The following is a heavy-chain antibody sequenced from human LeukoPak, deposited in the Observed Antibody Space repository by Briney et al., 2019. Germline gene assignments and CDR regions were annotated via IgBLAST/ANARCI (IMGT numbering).Heavy chain of an antibody. Sequence: ASVKVSCKASGGTFSSYAISWVRQAPGQGLEWMGRIIPILGIANYAQKFRGRVTITADKSTSTAYMELSSLRSEDTAVYYCARMPLGYCSGGSCYYFDYWGQGTLVTVSS. V-gene: IGHV1-69*04. CDR2: IIPILGIA. D-gene: IGHD2-15*01. CDR1: GGTFSSYA. CDR3: ARMPLGYCSGGSCYYFDY. J-gene: IGHJ4*02.